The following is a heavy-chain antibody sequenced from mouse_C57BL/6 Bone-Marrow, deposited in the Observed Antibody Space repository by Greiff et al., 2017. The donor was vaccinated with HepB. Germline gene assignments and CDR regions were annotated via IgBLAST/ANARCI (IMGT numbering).Heavy chain of an antibody. V-gene: IGHV5S21*01. CDR3: ARGYYSNYLFAY. J-gene: IGHJ3*01. CDR1: GFTFSSYA. Sequence: EVMLVESGEGLVKPGGSLKLSCAASGFTFSSYAMSWVRQTPEKRLEWVAYISSGGDYIYYADTVKGRFTISRDNARNTLFLQMTSLRSEDTAMYYCARGYYSNYLFAYWGQGTLVTVSA. D-gene: IGHD2-5*01. CDR2: ISSGGDYI.